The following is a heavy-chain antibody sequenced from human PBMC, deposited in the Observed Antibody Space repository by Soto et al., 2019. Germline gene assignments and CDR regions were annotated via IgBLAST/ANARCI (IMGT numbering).Heavy chain of an antibody. D-gene: IGHD3-16*01. J-gene: IGHJ4*02. CDR3: IRNGYFCLEF. Sequence: QLQLQESGPGLLKPSETLSLTCAVSGGSITSDTWWSWVRQPPGKGLEWIGEIHDSGSTTYDPSLRSRVTISLDKSNNQFSLKLNSVTAADTAVYYCIRNGYFCLEFWGQGTLVTVSS. CDR2: IHDSGST. CDR1: GGSITSDTW. V-gene: IGHV4-4*02.